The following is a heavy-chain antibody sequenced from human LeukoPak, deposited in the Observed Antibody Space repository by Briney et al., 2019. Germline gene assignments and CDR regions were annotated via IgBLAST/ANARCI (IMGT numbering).Heavy chain of an antibody. D-gene: IGHD3-22*01. Sequence: SETLSLTCTVSGGSISSYYWSWIRQPPGKGLEWIGYIYYSGSTNYNPSLKSRVTISVDTSKNQFSLKLSSVTAADTAVYYCARSPDSSGYYPPLESFDYWGQGTLVTVSS. CDR3: ARSPDSSGYYPPLESFDY. J-gene: IGHJ4*02. V-gene: IGHV4-59*01. CDR2: IYYSGST. CDR1: GGSISSYY.